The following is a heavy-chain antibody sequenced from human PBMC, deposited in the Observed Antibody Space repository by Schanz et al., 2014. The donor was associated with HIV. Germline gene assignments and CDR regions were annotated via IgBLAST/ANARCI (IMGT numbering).Heavy chain of an antibody. CDR3: TSGSFEFGDLLDDYYYDAMDV. CDR2: ILRFFGTP. J-gene: IGHJ6*02. Sequence: QVQLVQSGAEVKKPGSSVKVFCRASGGTFINYAFSWVRQAPGQGLEWMGGILRFFGTPSYAQKFQDRVTITADESTSTAYMELSSLRSEDTAVYYCTSGSFEFGDLLDDYYYDAMDVWGQGTTVTVSS. CDR1: GGTFINYA. D-gene: IGHD3-10*01. V-gene: IGHV1-69*01.